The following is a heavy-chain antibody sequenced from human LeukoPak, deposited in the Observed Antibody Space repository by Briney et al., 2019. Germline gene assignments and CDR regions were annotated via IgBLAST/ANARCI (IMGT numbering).Heavy chain of an antibody. V-gene: IGHV1-69*05. Sequence: SVKVSCKASGGTFSSYAISWVRQAPGQGLEWMGGIIPIFGTANYAQKLQGRVTITTDESTSTAYMELSSLRSEDTAVYYCARDTNVRYSSGWYYFDYWGQGTLVTVSS. D-gene: IGHD6-19*01. CDR1: GGTFSSYA. CDR3: ARDTNVRYSSGWYYFDY. J-gene: IGHJ4*02. CDR2: IIPIFGTA.